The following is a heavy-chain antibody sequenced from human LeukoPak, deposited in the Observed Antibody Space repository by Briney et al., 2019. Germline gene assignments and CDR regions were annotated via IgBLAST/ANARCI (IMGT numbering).Heavy chain of an antibody. Sequence: SETLSLTCTVSGGSISSVGYYWSWIRQPPGKGLEWIGYIYYSGSTNYNPSLKSRVTISVDTSKNQFSLKLSSVTAADTAVYYCARTTYYYDSSGYLWYFDLWGRGTLVTVSS. D-gene: IGHD3-22*01. J-gene: IGHJ2*01. CDR2: IYYSGST. CDR1: GGSISSVGYY. CDR3: ARTTYYYDSSGYLWYFDL. V-gene: IGHV4-61*08.